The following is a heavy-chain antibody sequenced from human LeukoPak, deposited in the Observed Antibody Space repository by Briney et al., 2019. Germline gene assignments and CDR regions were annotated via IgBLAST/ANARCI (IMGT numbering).Heavy chain of an antibody. D-gene: IGHD3-22*01. CDR3: ARGFYFFETSGYTFDR. V-gene: IGHV4-38-2*01. CDR1: GDSINSDYY. J-gene: IGHJ4*02. CDR2: AYHRGGP. Sequence: SETLSLTCAVSGDSINSDYYGAGIRQPPGKGLEWMGIAYHRGGPHYNPCLRSRDTSLVDTYQNHVSLELRSVTAADTAVYCARGFYFFETSGYTFDRWGLGSLVTVSS.